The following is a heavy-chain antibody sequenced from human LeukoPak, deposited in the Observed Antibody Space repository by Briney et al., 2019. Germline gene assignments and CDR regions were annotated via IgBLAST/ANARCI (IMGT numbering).Heavy chain of an antibody. CDR2: ISYDGSNK. V-gene: IGHV3-30-3*01. D-gene: IGHD3-22*01. CDR3: ARDQGVNYYDSSGSQEYYFDY. CDR1: GFTFSSYA. J-gene: IGHJ4*02. Sequence: PGGSLRLSCAASGFTFSSYAMHWVRQAPGKGLEWVAVISYDGSNKYYADSVKGRFTISRDNSKNTLYLQMNSLRAEDTAVYYCARDQGVNYYDSSGSQEYYFDYWGQGTLVTVSS.